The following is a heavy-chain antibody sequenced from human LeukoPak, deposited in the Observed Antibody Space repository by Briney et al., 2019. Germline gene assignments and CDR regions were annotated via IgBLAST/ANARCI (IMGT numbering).Heavy chain of an antibody. CDR1: GFTFPDYA. CDR2: IRSRSIGGAI. Sequence: GGSLRLSCSTSGFTFPDYALSWVRQAPGKGLEWLSFIRSRSIGGAIEYAASVKGRFTISRDDSKSIAYLQIDSLQTEDTAVYYCTRRRYISGYYYMYVWGKGTTVTVSS. V-gene: IGHV3-49*04. J-gene: IGHJ6*03. CDR3: TRRRYISGYYYMYV. D-gene: IGHD5-18*01.